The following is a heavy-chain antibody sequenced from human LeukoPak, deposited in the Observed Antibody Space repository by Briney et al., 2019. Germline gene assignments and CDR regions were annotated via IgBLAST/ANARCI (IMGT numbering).Heavy chain of an antibody. CDR2: FSGSGDTT. D-gene: IGHD3-10*01. Sequence: GGSLRLSCAASGFTFSNYAMSWVRQAPGKELEWVSAFSGSGDTTYHADSLKGRFTISRDNSKNTLYLQMNSLRAEDTAVYYCAKDSGPSAAFDYWGQGALVTVSS. CDR1: GFTFSNYA. V-gene: IGHV3-23*01. J-gene: IGHJ4*02. CDR3: AKDSGPSAAFDY.